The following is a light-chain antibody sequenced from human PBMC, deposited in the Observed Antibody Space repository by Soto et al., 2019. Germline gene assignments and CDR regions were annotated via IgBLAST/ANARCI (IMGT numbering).Light chain of an antibody. CDR1: QSIGAP. V-gene: IGKV1-5*03. J-gene: IGKJ4*01. Sequence: DIQMTQSPSTLYASVGDRVTITCRASQSIGAPLAWFQQKPGKAPNLLIYKASSLESGVPSRFSGSGSGTEFTLTISTLQPDDFATYYCQQYNSSPLTFGGGTKVEIK. CDR3: QQYNSSPLT. CDR2: KAS.